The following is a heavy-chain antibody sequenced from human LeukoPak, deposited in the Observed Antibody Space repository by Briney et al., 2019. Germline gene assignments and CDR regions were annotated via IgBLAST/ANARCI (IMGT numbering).Heavy chain of an antibody. CDR2: IYHSGST. Sequence: SETLSLTCAVSGYSISSGYYWGWIRQPPGKGLEWIGSIYHSGSTYYNPSLKSRVTISVDTSKNQFSLKLSSVTAADTAVYYCAGDKRYYYGSGSPTFDYWGQGTLVTVSS. D-gene: IGHD3-10*01. V-gene: IGHV4-38-2*02. J-gene: IGHJ4*02. CDR3: AGDKRYYYGSGSPTFDY. CDR1: GYSISSGYY.